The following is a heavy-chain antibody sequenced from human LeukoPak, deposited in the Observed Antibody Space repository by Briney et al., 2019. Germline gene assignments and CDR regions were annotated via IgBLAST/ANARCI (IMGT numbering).Heavy chain of an antibody. J-gene: IGHJ4*02. CDR3: AKYRPRYCSSTSCYFDY. Sequence: ASVKVSCKVSGYTLTELSMHWVRQAPGKGLEWMGGFDPEDGETIYAQKFQGRVTMTEDTSTDTAYMELSSLRAEDTAVYYCAKYRPRYCSSTSCYFDYWGQGTLVTVSS. CDR2: FDPEDGET. D-gene: IGHD2-2*01. V-gene: IGHV1-24*01. CDR1: GYTLTELS.